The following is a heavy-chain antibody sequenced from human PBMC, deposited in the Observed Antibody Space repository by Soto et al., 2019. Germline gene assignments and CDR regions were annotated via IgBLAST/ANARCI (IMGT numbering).Heavy chain of an antibody. CDR3: ARVVVAAGIADY. CDR1: GGSISSGGYS. CDR2: IYHSGST. Sequence: PSETLSLTCAVSGGSISSGGYSWSWIRQPPGKGLEWIGYIYHSGSTYYNPSLKSRVTISVDRSKNQFSLKLSSVTAADTAVYYCARVVVAAGIADYWGQGTLVTVSS. V-gene: IGHV4-30-2*01. J-gene: IGHJ4*02. D-gene: IGHD2-15*01.